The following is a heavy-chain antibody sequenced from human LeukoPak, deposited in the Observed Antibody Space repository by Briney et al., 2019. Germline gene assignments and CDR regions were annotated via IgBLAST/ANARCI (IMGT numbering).Heavy chain of an antibody. CDR3: AKDRGWYGSGIDY. CDR1: GFTFRSYA. D-gene: IGHD3-10*01. V-gene: IGHV3-23*01. Sequence: PGGSLRLSXAASGFTFRSYAMSWVRQAPGKGLEWVSAISGSGGSTYYADSVKGRFTISRDNSKNTLYLQMNSLRAEDTAVYYCAKDRGWYGSGIDYWGQGTLVTVSS. J-gene: IGHJ4*02. CDR2: ISGSGGST.